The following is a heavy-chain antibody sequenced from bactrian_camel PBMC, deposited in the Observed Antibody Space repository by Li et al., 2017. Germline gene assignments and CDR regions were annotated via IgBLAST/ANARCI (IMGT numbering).Heavy chain of an antibody. Sequence: VQLVESGGGLVQPGGSLRLSCAASGFTFSSDYMSWVRQAPGKGLEWVPSISSGGDTTYYAGSMKGRFTISRDNAKNTVYLQMNSLKPDDTAVYYCVTDSRPHIWGQGTQVTVS. J-gene: IGHJ4*01. D-gene: IGHD5*01. CDR2: ISSGGDTT. CDR3: VTDSRPHI. V-gene: IGHV3S40*01. CDR1: GFTFSSDY.